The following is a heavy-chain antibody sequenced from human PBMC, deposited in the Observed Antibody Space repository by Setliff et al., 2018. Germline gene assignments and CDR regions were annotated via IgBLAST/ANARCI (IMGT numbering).Heavy chain of an antibody. CDR2: ISSSSSTI. D-gene: IGHD2-21*01. CDR1: GFTFSSYS. J-gene: IGHJ4*02. Sequence: GGSLRLSCAASGFTFSSYSMNWVRQAPGKGLEWVSYISSSSSTIYYADSVKGRFTISRDNAKNSLYLQMNSLRAEDTAVYYCARVVLAGDFDHWGQGTLVTVSS. V-gene: IGHV3-48*04. CDR3: ARVVLAGDFDH.